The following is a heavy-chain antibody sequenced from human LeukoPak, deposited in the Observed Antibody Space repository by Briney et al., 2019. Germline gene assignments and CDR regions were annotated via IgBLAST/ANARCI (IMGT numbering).Heavy chain of an antibody. Sequence: PSETLPLTCTVSGGSLSSSSYYWGWIRQPPGKGLEWIVSIYYSGSTYYNPSLKSRVTISVDTSKNQFSLKLSSVTAADTAVYYCARQIAVAGWGAFDYWGQGTLVTVSS. D-gene: IGHD6-19*01. CDR2: IYYSGST. V-gene: IGHV4-39*01. J-gene: IGHJ4*02. CDR1: GGSLSSSSYY. CDR3: ARQIAVAGWGAFDY.